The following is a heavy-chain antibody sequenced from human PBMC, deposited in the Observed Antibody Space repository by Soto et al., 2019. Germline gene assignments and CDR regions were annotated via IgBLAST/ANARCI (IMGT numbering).Heavy chain of an antibody. CDR1: DGFIISCY. CDR3: AIAYNECLSTAYDIDA. J-gene: IGHJ5*02. CDR2: VSTNGAT. D-gene: IGHD1-1*01. V-gene: IGHV4-4*07. Sequence: LSATSTVSDGFIISCYWNWSGQPAEKRLERIGRVSTNGATNYNPSLESRVTMSVDTSKNQFSLKLTSVTAADTAVYFCAIAYNECLSTAYDIDAWSQG.